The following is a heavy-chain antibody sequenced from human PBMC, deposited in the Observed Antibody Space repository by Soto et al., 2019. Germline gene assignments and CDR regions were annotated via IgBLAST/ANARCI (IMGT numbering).Heavy chain of an antibody. V-gene: IGHV4-59*01. J-gene: IGHJ4*02. CDR1: GVTISSYY. Sequence: SETLPLTGNVSGVTISSYYWSWIRQPPGKGLEWIGYIYYSGSTNYNPSLKSRVTISVDTSKNQFSLKLSSVTAADTAVYYCALAAAGTGLFDYWGQGTLVTVSS. CDR3: ALAAAGTGLFDY. D-gene: IGHD6-13*01. CDR2: IYYSGST.